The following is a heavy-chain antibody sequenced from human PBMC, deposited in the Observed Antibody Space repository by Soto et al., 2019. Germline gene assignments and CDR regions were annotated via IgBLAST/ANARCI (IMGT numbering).Heavy chain of an antibody. D-gene: IGHD3-22*01. CDR3: AKDGPDDSSGYFSFEY. CDR2: IKQDGSEK. J-gene: IGHJ4*02. Sequence: PGGSLRLSCVASGFTFRSYWMSWVRQAPGKGLEWVANIKQDGSEKYYVDPVKGRFTISRDNARKSLYLQMNSLGDEDTAVYFCAKDGPDDSSGYFSFEYWGQGALGTVSS. V-gene: IGHV3-7*03. CDR1: GFTFRSYW.